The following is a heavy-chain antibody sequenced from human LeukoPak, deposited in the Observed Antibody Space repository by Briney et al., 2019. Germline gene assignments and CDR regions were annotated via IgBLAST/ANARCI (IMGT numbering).Heavy chain of an antibody. V-gene: IGHV4-61*01. D-gene: IGHD5-18*01. CDR3: ARRRRIPRGHLDY. CDR1: DGSVSSGSYY. CDR2: IYYSGST. J-gene: IGHJ4*02. Sequence: SETLSLTCTVSDGSVSSGSYYWSWIRQPPGKGLEWIRYIYYSGSTNYNPSLRSRVTISVDTSKNQFSLKLSSVTAADTAVYYCARRRRIPRGHLDYWGQGTLVTVSS.